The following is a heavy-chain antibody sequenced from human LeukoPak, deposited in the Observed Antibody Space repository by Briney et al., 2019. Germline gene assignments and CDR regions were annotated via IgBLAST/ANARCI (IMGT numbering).Heavy chain of an antibody. D-gene: IGHD2-15*01. J-gene: IGHJ5*02. CDR3: ARGLRLGYCSGGSCSGGFDP. CDR2: MNPNSGNT. Sequence: GASVKVCCKASGYTFTSYDINWVRQATGQGLEWMGWMNPNSGNTGYAQKFQGRVTMTRNTSISTAYMELSSLRSEDTAVYYCARGLRLGYCSGGSCSGGFDPWGQGTLVTVSS. CDR1: GYTFTSYD. V-gene: IGHV1-8*01.